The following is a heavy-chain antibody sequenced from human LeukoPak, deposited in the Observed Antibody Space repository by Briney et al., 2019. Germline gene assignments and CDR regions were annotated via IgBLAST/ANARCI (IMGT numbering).Heavy chain of an antibody. V-gene: IGHV3-23*01. CDR1: GFTFSNYA. CDR3: AKDGQTSGWNYFDY. Sequence: PGGSQRLSCAASGFTFSNYAMSRVRQAPGRGQEWVSGIFGTGGNTYYADSVKGRFTISRDNSKNTVYLQMNSLRAEDTAVYFCAKDGQTSGWNYFDYWGQGTLVTVSS. CDR2: IFGTGGNT. D-gene: IGHD6-19*01. J-gene: IGHJ4*02.